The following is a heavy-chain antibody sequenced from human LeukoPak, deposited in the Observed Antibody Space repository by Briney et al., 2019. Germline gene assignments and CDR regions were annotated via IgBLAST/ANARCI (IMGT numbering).Heavy chain of an antibody. Sequence: GGSLRLSCAASGFTFSSYAMHWVRQAPGKGLEWVAVISYDGSNKYYADSVKGRFTISRDNSKNTLYLQMNSLRAEDTAVYYCARGGIAARYNWFDPWGQGTLVTLSS. J-gene: IGHJ5*02. CDR1: GFTFSSYA. CDR2: ISYDGSNK. V-gene: IGHV3-30*01. D-gene: IGHD6-6*01. CDR3: ARGGIAARYNWFDP.